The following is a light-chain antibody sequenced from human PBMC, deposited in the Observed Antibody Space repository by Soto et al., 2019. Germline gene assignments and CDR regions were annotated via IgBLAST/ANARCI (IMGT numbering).Light chain of an antibody. CDR1: QSVSGN. J-gene: IGKJ4*01. Sequence: EIVMTQSPATLSVSPGERATLSCRASQSVSGNLAWYQQKPGQAPRLLIYGASTRATGIPARFSGSGSGTDFTLAISSLQSEDFAVYYCQQYNNWPPLTFGGGTKVEIK. V-gene: IGKV3-15*01. CDR3: QQYNNWPPLT. CDR2: GAS.